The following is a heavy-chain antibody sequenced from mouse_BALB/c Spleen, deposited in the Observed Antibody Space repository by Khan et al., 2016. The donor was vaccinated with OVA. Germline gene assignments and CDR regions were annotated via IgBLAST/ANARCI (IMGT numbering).Heavy chain of an antibody. CDR1: GYTFTTAG. Sequence: QIQLVQSGPELKKPGETVRISCKASGYTFTTAGMQWVQKMPGKGLKWIGWINTHSGVPKYAEDLKGRFAFSLESSASTVYLQITNLKNEDTATYFCTRGGAAYYRNDEGAMDYWGQGTSVTVSS. CDR2: INTHSGVP. J-gene: IGHJ4*01. CDR3: TRGGAAYYRNDEGAMDY. D-gene: IGHD2-14*01. V-gene: IGHV9-4*02.